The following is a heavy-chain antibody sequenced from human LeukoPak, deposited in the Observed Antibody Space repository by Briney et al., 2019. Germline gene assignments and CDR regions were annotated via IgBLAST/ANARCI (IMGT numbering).Heavy chain of an antibody. CDR2: ISGSGGST. V-gene: IGHV3-23*01. CDR3: ARASGSGSPYYYMDV. J-gene: IGHJ6*03. Sequence: SGGSLRLSCAASGFTFSSYAMSWVRQAPGKGLEWVSAISGSGGSTYYADSVKGRFTISRDNAKNSLYLQMNSLRAEDTAVYYCARASGSGSPYYYMDVWGKGTTVTVSS. CDR1: GFTFSSYA. D-gene: IGHD3-10*01.